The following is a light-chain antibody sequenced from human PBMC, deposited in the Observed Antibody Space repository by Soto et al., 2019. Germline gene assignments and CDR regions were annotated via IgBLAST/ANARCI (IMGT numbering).Light chain of an antibody. V-gene: IGLV2-23*01. CDR3: CSYAGSSTYVV. CDR1: SSDVGSYNL. CDR2: EGS. J-gene: IGLJ2*01. Sequence: QSVLTQPASVSGSPGQSITISCTGTSSDVGSYNLVSWYQQHPGKAPKLMIYEGSKRPSGVSNRFSGSKSGNTASLTIFGLRAEDEADYYCCSYAGSSTYVVFGGGTKLTVL.